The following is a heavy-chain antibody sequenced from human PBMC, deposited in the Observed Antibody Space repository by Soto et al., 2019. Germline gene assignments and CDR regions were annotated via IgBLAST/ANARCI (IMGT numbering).Heavy chain of an antibody. V-gene: IGHV3-23*01. Sequence: GASVKVSCKASGYTFTSYAMSWVRQAPGKGLEWVSAISGSGGSTYYADSVKGRFTISRDNSKNTLYLQMNSLRAEDTAVYYCAKLAVRGVISNFDYWGQGTLVTVSS. J-gene: IGHJ4*02. D-gene: IGHD3-10*01. CDR3: AKLAVRGVISNFDY. CDR1: GYTFTSYA. CDR2: ISGSGGST.